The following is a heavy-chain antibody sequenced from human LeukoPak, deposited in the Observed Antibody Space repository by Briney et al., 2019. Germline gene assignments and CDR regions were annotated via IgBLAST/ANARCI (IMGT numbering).Heavy chain of an antibody. D-gene: IGHD3-10*01. Sequence: SETLSLTCTVSGGSITTTTYHWGWIRQPPGTGLEWIGEINHSGTTNYNPSLKSRVTMSVDTSKNQFSLKLTSVTAADTAVYYCARQNYGSAPLRYWGQGTLVTVSS. CDR2: INHSGTT. CDR3: ARQNYGSAPLRY. CDR1: GGSITTTTYH. V-gene: IGHV4-39*01. J-gene: IGHJ4*02.